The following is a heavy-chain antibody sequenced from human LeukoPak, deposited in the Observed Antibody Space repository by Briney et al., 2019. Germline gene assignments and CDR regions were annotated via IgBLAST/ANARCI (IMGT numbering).Heavy chain of an antibody. V-gene: IGHV1-2*02. CDR2: INLNSGGT. D-gene: IGHD3-9*01. CDR1: GGTFSSYA. J-gene: IGHJ4*02. Sequence: ASVKVSCKASGGTFSSYAISWVRQAPGQGLEWMGWINLNSGGTNYAQKFQDRVTMTRDTSISTAYMELRRLRFDDTAVYYCARSPDILTGENFEYWGQGTLVTVSS. CDR3: ARSPDILTGENFEY.